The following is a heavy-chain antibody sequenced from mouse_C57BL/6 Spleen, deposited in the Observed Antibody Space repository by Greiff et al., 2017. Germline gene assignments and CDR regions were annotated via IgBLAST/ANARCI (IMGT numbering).Heavy chain of an antibody. Sequence: QVQLQQPGAELVMPGASVKLSCKASGYTFTSYWMHWVKQRPGQGLEWIGEIDPSDSYTNYNQKFKGKSTLTVDQSSSTAYMQLSSLTSEDSAVYYCARNWEYYFDYWGQGTTLTVSS. CDR1: GYTFTSYW. V-gene: IGHV1-69*01. J-gene: IGHJ2*01. D-gene: IGHD4-1*01. CDR2: IDPSDSYT. CDR3: ARNWEYYFDY.